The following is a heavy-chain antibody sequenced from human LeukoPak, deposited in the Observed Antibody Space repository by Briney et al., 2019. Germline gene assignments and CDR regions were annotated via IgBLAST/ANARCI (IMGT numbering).Heavy chain of an antibody. J-gene: IGHJ4*02. D-gene: IGHD1-26*01. Sequence: PGGSLRLSCAASGFTFGSYSMNWVRQAPGKGLEWVSFISSLSGTREYADSVKGRFTISRDNAKNSLYLQMNSLRVEDTAVYYCARDQGGSYPYWGQGTLVTVSS. CDR3: ARDQGGSYPY. CDR1: GFTFGSYS. V-gene: IGHV3-48*01. CDR2: ISSLSGTR.